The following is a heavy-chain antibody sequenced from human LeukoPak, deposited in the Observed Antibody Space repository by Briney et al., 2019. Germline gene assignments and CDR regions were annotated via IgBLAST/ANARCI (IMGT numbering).Heavy chain of an antibody. V-gene: IGHV3-9*01. CDR1: GFIFGDYA. CDR3: AKDRRGSGSPSYYYCGMDV. CDR2: ISWNSGSI. Sequence: GGSLRLSCAASGFIFGDYAMHWVRQAPGKGLEWVSGISWNSGSIGYADSVKGRFTISRDNAKNSLYLQMNSLRAEDTALYYCAKDRRGSGSPSYYYCGMDVWGQGTTVTVSS. J-gene: IGHJ6*02. D-gene: IGHD1-26*01.